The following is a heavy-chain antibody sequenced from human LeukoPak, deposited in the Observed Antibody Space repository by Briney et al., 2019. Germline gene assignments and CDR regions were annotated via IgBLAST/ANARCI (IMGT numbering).Heavy chain of an antibody. Sequence: SETLSLTCTVSGGSISSSYWSWIRQPPGKGLEWIGYSFYSGSTNYNPSLKSRVTISVDTSKNQFSLKLSSGTAADTAVYYCATATTVVQYDAFDIWGQGTMVTVSS. CDR3: ATATTVVQYDAFDI. CDR2: SFYSGST. CDR1: GGSISSSY. J-gene: IGHJ3*02. D-gene: IGHD4-23*01. V-gene: IGHV4-59*08.